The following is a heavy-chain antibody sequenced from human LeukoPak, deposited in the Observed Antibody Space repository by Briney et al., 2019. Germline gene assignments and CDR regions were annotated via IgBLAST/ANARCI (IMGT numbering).Heavy chain of an antibody. J-gene: IGHJ5*02. D-gene: IGHD3-22*01. Sequence: GGSLRLSCAASGFTFSSYAMHWVRQAPGKGLEWVAVISYDGSNKYYADSVKGRFTISRDNPKNTLYLQMNSLRAEDTAVYYCARDPKGDYYDSSGYNWFDPWGQGTLVTVSS. CDR1: GFTFSSYA. V-gene: IGHV3-30-3*01. CDR3: ARDPKGDYYDSSGYNWFDP. CDR2: ISYDGSNK.